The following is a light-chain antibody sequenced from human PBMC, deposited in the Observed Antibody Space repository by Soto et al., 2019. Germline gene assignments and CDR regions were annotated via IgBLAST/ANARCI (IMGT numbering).Light chain of an antibody. CDR2: GAS. CDR3: QQYGSSPGT. V-gene: IGKV3-20*01. J-gene: IGKJ1*01. CDR1: QSVTSNY. Sequence: IVLTQSPGTLSLSPGERATLSCKSSQSVTSNYLAWYQQKPGQAPWLIIFGASIRATGLPDRFSGSGSGTEFTLTISRLEPEDFEVYYCQQYGSSPGTFGQGTKVDIK.